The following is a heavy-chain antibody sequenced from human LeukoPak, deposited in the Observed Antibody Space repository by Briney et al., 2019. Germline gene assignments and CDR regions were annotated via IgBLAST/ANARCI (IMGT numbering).Heavy chain of an antibody. CDR3: ARETVDPYSSSSYFDY. CDR1: GFIFSSYA. V-gene: IGHV3-30*01. Sequence: GESLRLSCAASGFIFSSYAMHWVRQAPGKGLEWVAVISYDGSNKYYADSVKGRFTISRDNSKNTLYLQMNSLRAEDTAVYYCARETVDPYSSSSYFDYWGQGTLVTVSS. D-gene: IGHD6-6*01. J-gene: IGHJ4*02. CDR2: ISYDGSNK.